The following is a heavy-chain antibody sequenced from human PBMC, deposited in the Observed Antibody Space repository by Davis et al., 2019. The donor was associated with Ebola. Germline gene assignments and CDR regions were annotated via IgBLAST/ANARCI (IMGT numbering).Heavy chain of an antibody. V-gene: IGHV4-59*01. D-gene: IGHD6-13*01. CDR2: IYYSGST. Sequence: PSETLSLTCTVSGGSISSYYWSWIRQPPGKGLEWIGYIYYSGSTNYNPSLKSRVTISVDTSKNQFSLKLSSVTAADTAVYYCARDLRIAAAGGSYYYYMDVWGKGTTVTVSS. J-gene: IGHJ6*03. CDR3: ARDLRIAAAGGSYYYYMDV. CDR1: GGSISSYY.